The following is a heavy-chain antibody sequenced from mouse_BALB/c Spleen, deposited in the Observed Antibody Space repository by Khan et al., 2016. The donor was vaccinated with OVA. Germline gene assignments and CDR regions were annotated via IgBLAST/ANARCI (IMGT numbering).Heavy chain of an antibody. D-gene: IGHD1-1*01. V-gene: IGHV1-7*01. CDR2: INPSTGYT. CDR1: GYTFTNYW. Sequence: QVQLQQSGAELAKPGASVKMSCRASGYTFTNYWMHWVKQRPGQGLEWIGYINPSTGYTEYNQKFKDKATLTADKSSSPAYMQLSSLTSEDSAVYYCVNHGRSSAWFSYWGQGTLVTVSA. J-gene: IGHJ3*01. CDR3: VNHGRSSAWFSY.